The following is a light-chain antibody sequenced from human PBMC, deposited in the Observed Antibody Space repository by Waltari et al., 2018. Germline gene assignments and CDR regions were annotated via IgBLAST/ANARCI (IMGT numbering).Light chain of an antibody. J-gene: IGKJ3*01. CDR3: MQALQTPQFT. Sequence: DIVMTQSPLSLPVTPGEPASIPCRSSQSLLHSNGYNYLDWYLQKPGHSPQLLIYLGSNRASGVPDRFSGSGSGTDFTLKISRVEAEDVGVYYCMQALQTPQFTFGPGTKVDIK. CDR2: LGS. CDR1: QSLLHSNGYNY. V-gene: IGKV2-28*01.